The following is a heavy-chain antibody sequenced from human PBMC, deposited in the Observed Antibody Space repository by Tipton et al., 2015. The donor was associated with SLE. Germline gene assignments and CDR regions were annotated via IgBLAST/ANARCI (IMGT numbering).Heavy chain of an antibody. D-gene: IGHD3-16*01. V-gene: IGHV3-23*01. CDR3: AKDLPFDDSLES. Sequence: SLRLSCAASGFTFSIYDMSWVRQAPGKGLEWVSVISGSGSNTDYADSVKGRFTISRDNSKNTLYLQMNSRRAEDTAVYYCAKDLPFDDSLESWGQGTLVPVSS. CDR1: GFTFSIYD. J-gene: IGHJ5*02. CDR2: ISGSGSNT.